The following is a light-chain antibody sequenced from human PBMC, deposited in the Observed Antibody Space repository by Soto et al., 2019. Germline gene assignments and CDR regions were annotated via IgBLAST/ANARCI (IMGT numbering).Light chain of an antibody. CDR2: GAS. Sequence: DIVMTQSPATLSVSPGERATLSCRASQSVSSNLAWYQQKPGQAPRLLIYGASTRATGIPARFSGSGSGTEFTLTISSLQSEDFAVYYCQQYNNWPPGTFGQGTKLEI. CDR1: QSVSSN. V-gene: IGKV3-15*01. CDR3: QQYNNWPPGT. J-gene: IGKJ2*01.